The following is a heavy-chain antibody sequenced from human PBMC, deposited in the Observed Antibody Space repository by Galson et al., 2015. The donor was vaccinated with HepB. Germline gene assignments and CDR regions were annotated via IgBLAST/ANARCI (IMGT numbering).Heavy chain of an antibody. CDR3: ASQTGTTPDFWYYYYMDV. V-gene: IGHV1-2*06. Sequence: SVKVSCKASGYTFTGYYMHWVRQAPGQGLEWMGRINPNSGGTNYAQKFQGRVTMTRDTSISTAYMELSRLRSDDTAVYYCASQTGTTPDFWYYYYMDVWGKGTTVTVPS. D-gene: IGHD1-7*01. J-gene: IGHJ6*03. CDR2: INPNSGGT. CDR1: GYTFTGYY.